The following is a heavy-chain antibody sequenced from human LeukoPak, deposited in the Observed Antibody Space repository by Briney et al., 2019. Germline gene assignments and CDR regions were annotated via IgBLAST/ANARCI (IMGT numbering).Heavy chain of an antibody. V-gene: IGHV1-69*02. CDR2: VIPILGIA. D-gene: IGHD2-2*01. CDR1: GGTFSSYT. CDR3: AREALVVVPAAIHFDY. J-gene: IGHJ4*02. Sequence: SVKVSCKASGGTFSSYTISWVRQAPGQGLEWMGRVIPILGIANYAQKFQGRVTITADKSTSTAYMELSSLRSEDTAVYYCAREALVVVPAAIHFDYWGQGTLVTVSS.